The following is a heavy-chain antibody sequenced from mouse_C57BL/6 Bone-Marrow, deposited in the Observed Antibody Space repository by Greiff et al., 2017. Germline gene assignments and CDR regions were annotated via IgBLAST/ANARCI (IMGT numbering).Heavy chain of an antibody. D-gene: IGHD2-5*01. CDR1: GYTFTDYY. Sequence: EVQLQQSGPVLVKPGASVKMSCKASGYTFTDYYMNWVKQSHGKSLEWIGVINPYNGGTSYNQKFKGKATLTVDKSSSTAYMELNSLTSEDSAVYYCASPYYSNPMDYWGQGTSVTVSS. CDR2: INPYNGGT. V-gene: IGHV1-19*01. J-gene: IGHJ4*01. CDR3: ASPYYSNPMDY.